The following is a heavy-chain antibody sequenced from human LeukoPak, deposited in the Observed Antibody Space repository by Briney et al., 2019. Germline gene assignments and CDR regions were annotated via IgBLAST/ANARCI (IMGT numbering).Heavy chain of an antibody. J-gene: IGHJ4*02. Sequence: GGSLRLSCAASGFTFSSYGMHWVRQAPGKGLEWVAFIRHDGSNKYYADSVKGRFTISRDNSKNTLYLQMNSLRAEDTAVYYCATLQWLVTPYPDYWGQGTLVTVSS. CDR3: ATLQWLVTPYPDY. D-gene: IGHD6-19*01. CDR1: GFTFSSYG. CDR2: IRHDGSNK. V-gene: IGHV3-30*02.